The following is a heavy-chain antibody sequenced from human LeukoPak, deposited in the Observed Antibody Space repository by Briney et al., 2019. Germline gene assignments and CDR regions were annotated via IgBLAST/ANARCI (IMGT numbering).Heavy chain of an antibody. Sequence: HAGGSLRLSCAASGFTFSSYAMSWVRQAPGKGLEWGSAISGSGGSTYYADSVKGRFTISRDNSKNTLYLQMNSLRAEDTAVYYCAKVRDYYGSGSHRAPDYWGQGTLVTVSS. CDR3: AKVRDYYGSGSHRAPDY. CDR2: ISGSGGST. D-gene: IGHD3-10*01. J-gene: IGHJ4*02. CDR1: GFTFSSYA. V-gene: IGHV3-23*01.